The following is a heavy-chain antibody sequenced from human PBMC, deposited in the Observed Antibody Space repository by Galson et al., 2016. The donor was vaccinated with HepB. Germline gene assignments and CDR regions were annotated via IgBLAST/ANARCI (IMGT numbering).Heavy chain of an antibody. CDR2: ISSSRSYI. D-gene: IGHD2-2*01. Sequence: SLRLSRAASGLTFNYYSMNWVRQAPGKGLEWVSFISSSRSYIYYADSVKGRFTISRDNAKNSLYLQMNSLRADDTAVYYCARVLPAADSYYYYGMDVWGKGTTVTVSS. CDR1: GLTFNYYS. CDR3: ARVLPAADSYYYYGMDV. V-gene: IGHV3-21*01. J-gene: IGHJ6*04.